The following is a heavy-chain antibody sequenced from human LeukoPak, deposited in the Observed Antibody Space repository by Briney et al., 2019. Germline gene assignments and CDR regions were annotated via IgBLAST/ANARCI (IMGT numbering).Heavy chain of an antibody. Sequence: PSETLSLTCAVYGGSFSGYYWSWIRQPPGKGLEWIGEINHSGSTNYNPSLKSRVTISVDTSKNQFSLKLSSVTAADTAVYYCASPGVYGSGTWNYWGQGTLVTVSS. D-gene: IGHD3-10*01. J-gene: IGHJ4*02. CDR2: INHSGST. V-gene: IGHV4-34*01. CDR1: GGSFSGYY. CDR3: ASPGVYGSGTWNY.